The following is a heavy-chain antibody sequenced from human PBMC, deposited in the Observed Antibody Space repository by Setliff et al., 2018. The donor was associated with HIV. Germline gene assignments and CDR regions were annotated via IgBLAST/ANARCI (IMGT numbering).Heavy chain of an antibody. CDR2: IYPGDSDT. Sequence: GESLTISCEASGYIFTDYWIGWVRQMPGKGLEWMGIIYPGDSDTRYSPSFQGQVTFSADKSISAAYLQWDSLKASDSAIYYCARAPRSPLRWRDNLLSSSSFFMDVWGKGTTVTAP. V-gene: IGHV5-51*01. J-gene: IGHJ6*03. D-gene: IGHD2-21*01. CDR3: ARAPRSPLRWRDNLLSSSSFFMDV. CDR1: GYIFTDYW.